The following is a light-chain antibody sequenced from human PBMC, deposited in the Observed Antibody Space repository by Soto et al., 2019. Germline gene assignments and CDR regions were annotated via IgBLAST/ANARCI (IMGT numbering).Light chain of an antibody. J-gene: IGKJ2*01. CDR2: GAF. CDR1: PGISSF. CDR3: QQVDSYPYT. Sequence: DIQLTQSPSFLSASVGDRVTITCRASPGISSFLAWYQQRPGKAPELLIYGAFSLQSGVPSRFSGGGSDTEFTLTITSLQPEDFATYYCQQVDSYPYTFXQGTKVDIK. V-gene: IGKV1-9*01.